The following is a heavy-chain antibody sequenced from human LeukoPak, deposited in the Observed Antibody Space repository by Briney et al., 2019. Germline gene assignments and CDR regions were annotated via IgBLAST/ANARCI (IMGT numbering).Heavy chain of an antibody. CDR3: AGAFGGDTDY. CDR2: IYTSGSS. J-gene: IGHJ4*02. V-gene: IGHV4-4*07. Sequence: KPSETLSLTCTVSGASIRSYYWTWIRQPAGKGLEWLGRIYTSGSSKYNPSLKSRVTMSLDTSKNQFSLKLFSVTAADTAVYYCAGAFGGDTDYWGQGTLVTVSS. D-gene: IGHD3-10*01. CDR1: GASIRSYY.